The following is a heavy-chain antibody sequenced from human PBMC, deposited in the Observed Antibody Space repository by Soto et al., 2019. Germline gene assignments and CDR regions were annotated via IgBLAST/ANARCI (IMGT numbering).Heavy chain of an antibody. CDR2: IYYSGST. D-gene: IGHD3-10*01. CDR1: GGSISSSSYY. CDR3: ARRLRFDGMDV. J-gene: IGHJ6*02. Sequence: TSEILSLTCTVRGGSISSSSYYLGWIRQPPGKGLEWIGSIYYSGSTYYNPSLKSRVTISVDTSKNQFSLKLSSVTAVDTAVYYCARRLRFDGMDVWGQGTTVTVSS. V-gene: IGHV4-39*01.